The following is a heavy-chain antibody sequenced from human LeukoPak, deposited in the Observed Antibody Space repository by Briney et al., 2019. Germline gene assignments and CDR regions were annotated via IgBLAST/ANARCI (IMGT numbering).Heavy chain of an antibody. J-gene: IGHJ4*02. CDR2: INQRGHDI. CDR1: GFTFSTYW. Sequence: SGGSLRLSCEVSGFTFSTYWMIWVRQAPGKGVEWVANINQRGHDIYYVDSVKGRFTICRDNAKDSLYLQLSSLRAQDPVVHYWGRGESDYWGQGTLVTVSS. D-gene: IGHD2/OR15-2a*01. V-gene: IGHV3-7*01. CDR3: GRGESDY.